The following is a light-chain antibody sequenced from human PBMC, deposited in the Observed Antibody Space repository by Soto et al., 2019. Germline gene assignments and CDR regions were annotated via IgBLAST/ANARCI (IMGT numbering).Light chain of an antibody. V-gene: IGKV1-12*01. CDR2: TGS. CDR1: QGISNW. CDR3: QQANSFPLT. J-gene: IGKJ4*01. Sequence: DIQMTQSPSSVSASVGDRVSITCRASQGISNWLAWYQQKPGRAPKLLIYTGSSLQSGVPSRFSGTGSGTDFTLTISSLQPEDVATYYCQQANSFPLTFGGATKVEIK.